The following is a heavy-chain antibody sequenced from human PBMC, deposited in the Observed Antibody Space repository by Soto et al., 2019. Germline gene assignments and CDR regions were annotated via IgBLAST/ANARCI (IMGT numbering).Heavy chain of an antibody. J-gene: IGHJ4*02. CDR1: GFTFSSYA. CDR3: ANGPIAAVGFLFDY. CDR2: ISGGGGST. Sequence: EVQLLESGGGLVQPGGSLRISCAASGFTFSSYAMRWVRQAPGKGLEWVSAISGGGGSTYYADSVTGRFTISRDNTKNTLYLEMNRRRAEDTAVYYGANGPIAAVGFLFDYWGQGTLVTVSS. D-gene: IGHD6-13*01. V-gene: IGHV3-23*01.